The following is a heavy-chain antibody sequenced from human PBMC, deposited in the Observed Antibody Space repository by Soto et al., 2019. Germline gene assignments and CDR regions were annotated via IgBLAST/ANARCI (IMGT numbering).Heavy chain of an antibody. CDR3: AKDPRVQLERDRYYYYGMDV. D-gene: IGHD1-1*01. J-gene: IGHJ6*02. CDR2: ISYDGSNK. CDR1: GFTFSSYG. V-gene: IGHV3-30*18. Sequence: QVRLVESGGGVVQPGRSLRLSCAASGFTFSSYGMHWVRQAPGKGLEWVAVISYDGSNKYYADSVKGRFTISRDNSKNTLYLQMNSLRAEDTAVYYCAKDPRVQLERDRYYYYGMDVWGQGTTVTVSS.